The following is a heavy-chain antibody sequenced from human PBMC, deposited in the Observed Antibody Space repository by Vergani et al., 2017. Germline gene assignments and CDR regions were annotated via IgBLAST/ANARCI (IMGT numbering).Heavy chain of an antibody. CDR1: GFTFSSYA. CDR3: AKDWGYYDLWSGYWGFDY. D-gene: IGHD3-3*01. CDR2: ISGSGGST. J-gene: IGHJ4*02. V-gene: IGHV3-23*01. Sequence: EVQLLESGGGLVQPGGSLRLSCAASGFTFSSYAMSWVRQAPGKGLEWVSAISGSGGSTYYADSVKGRFTISRDNSKSTMYLKMSRLRAEDTAVYYCAKDWGYYDLWSGYWGFDYWGQGTLVTVSS.